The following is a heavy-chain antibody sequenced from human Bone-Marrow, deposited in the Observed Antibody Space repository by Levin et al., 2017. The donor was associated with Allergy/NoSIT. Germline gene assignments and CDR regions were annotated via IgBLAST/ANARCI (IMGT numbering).Heavy chain of an antibody. Sequence: LSLTCAASGFTFSSYGMHWVRQAPGKGLEWVAVISYDGSNKYYADSVKGRFTISRDNSKNTLYLQMNSLRAEDTAVYYCAKDTGGLYFDYWGQGTLVTVSS. CDR1: GFTFSSYG. V-gene: IGHV3-30*18. CDR2: ISYDGSNK. CDR3: AKDTGGLYFDY. J-gene: IGHJ4*02. D-gene: IGHD4-17*01.